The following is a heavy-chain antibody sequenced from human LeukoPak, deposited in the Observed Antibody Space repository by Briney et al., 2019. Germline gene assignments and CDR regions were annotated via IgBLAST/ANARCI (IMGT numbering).Heavy chain of an antibody. J-gene: IGHJ4*02. D-gene: IGHD5-18*01. V-gene: IGHV1-2*02. Sequence: ASVTVSFKASGYTFTGYYMHWVRQAPGQGLEWMGWINPNSGGTNYAQKFQGRVTMTRDTSISTAYMELSRLRSDDTAVYYCAREISDGTFDYWGQGTLVTVSS. CDR2: INPNSGGT. CDR1: GYTFTGYY. CDR3: AREISDGTFDY.